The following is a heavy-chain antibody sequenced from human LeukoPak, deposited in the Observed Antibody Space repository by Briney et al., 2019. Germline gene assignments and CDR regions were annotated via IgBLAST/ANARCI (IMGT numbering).Heavy chain of an antibody. CDR3: AGDYGGSRFDY. J-gene: IGHJ4*02. CDR2: IYHSGST. V-gene: IGHV4-38-2*02. D-gene: IGHD4-23*01. CDR1: GYSISSGYY. Sequence: SETLSLTCAVSGYSISSGYYWGWIRQPPGKGLEWIGSIYHSGSTYYNPSLKSRVTISVDTSKNQFSLKLSSVTAADTAVYYCAGDYGGSRFDYWGQGTLVTVSS.